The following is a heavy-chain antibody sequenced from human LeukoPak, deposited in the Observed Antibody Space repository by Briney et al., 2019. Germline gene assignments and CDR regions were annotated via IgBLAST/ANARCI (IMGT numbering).Heavy chain of an antibody. D-gene: IGHD4-23*01. CDR3: ARDVYGGYFDY. V-gene: IGHV3-7*01. CDR1: GFAFSSYW. J-gene: IGHJ4*02. CDR2: IKQDGSEK. Sequence: GGSLTLPYAASGFAFSSYWMTWLGQAAGKELEWVANIKQDGSEKYYVDAVKGRFTISRDNAKNALYLQMNSLRAEDTAVYYCARDVYGGYFDYWGQGILVTVSS.